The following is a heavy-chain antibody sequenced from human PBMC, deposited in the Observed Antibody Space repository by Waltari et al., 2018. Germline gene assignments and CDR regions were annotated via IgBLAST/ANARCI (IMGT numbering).Heavy chain of an antibody. V-gene: IGHV4-4*02. CDR2: VYYTGKT. Sequence: QLQLQESGPGLLKPSGTLSPTCAVSGDSMSSAYWWRWVRQPPGKGLEWIGQVYYTGKTNYNPSFASRVTSSLDTYNKQFSLKVTSATAADTAVYYCARDRGRGLYLDSWGPGTLVTVSP. CDR1: GDSMSSAYW. CDR3: ARDRGRGLYLDS. D-gene: IGHD2-15*01. J-gene: IGHJ4*02.